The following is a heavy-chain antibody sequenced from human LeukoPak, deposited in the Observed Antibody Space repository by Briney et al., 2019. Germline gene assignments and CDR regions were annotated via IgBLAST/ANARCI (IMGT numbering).Heavy chain of an antibody. CDR2: INSDGSFT. J-gene: IGHJ4*02. D-gene: IGHD2-15*01. Sequence: GGSLGFSCEAPGSTFRGYWRTWVRKLQGKGLWWFSRINSDGSFTNYADSVKGRFTISRDNAKNTLYLQMNSLRAEDTAVYYCAREFGSSRYFDYWGQGIPVTVSS. V-gene: IGHV3-74*01. CDR1: GSTFRGYW. CDR3: AREFGSSRYFDY.